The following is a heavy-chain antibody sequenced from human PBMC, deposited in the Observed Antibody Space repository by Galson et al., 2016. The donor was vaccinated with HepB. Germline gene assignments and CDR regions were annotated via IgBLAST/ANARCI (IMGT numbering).Heavy chain of an antibody. CDR2: INPRGDTA. Sequence: SVKVSCKAPAYTFTIYYIHWVRQAPGQGLEWMGLINPRGDTASYAQKFQGRITMTRDTSTSSVHMELSSLRSEDTAVYYCAREPHGRTGYSYYYYGLDVWGQGTTVTVSS. CDR3: AREPHGRTGYSYYYYGLDV. CDR1: AYTFTIYY. V-gene: IGHV1-46*01. D-gene: IGHD2-15*01. J-gene: IGHJ6*02.